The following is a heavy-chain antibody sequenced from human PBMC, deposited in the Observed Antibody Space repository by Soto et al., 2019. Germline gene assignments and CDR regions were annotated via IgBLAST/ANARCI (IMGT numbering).Heavy chain of an antibody. J-gene: IGHJ3*01. V-gene: IGHV4-59*01. CDR2: IHNSGAT. D-gene: IGHD3-22*01. CDR3: ARVLVNARYDRSGYDTFDV. Sequence: NPSETLSLTCTVSGGSTDGSFWSWIRQPPGKGLEWIGYIHNSGATKFRSSLKSRLDMSVDTSKNQFSLILTSVTAADTAVYYCARVLVNARYDRSGYDTFDVWGQGTTVTVSS. CDR1: GGSTDGSF.